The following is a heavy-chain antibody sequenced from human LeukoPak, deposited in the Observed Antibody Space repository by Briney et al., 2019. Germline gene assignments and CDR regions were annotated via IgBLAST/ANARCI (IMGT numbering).Heavy chain of an antibody. CDR1: GFTFSSYP. Sequence: PGGSLRLSCAASGFTFSSYPMNWVRQAPGKGLEYVSGISSNGGSTYYVNSVKGRFTISRDNSKNTLYLQMGRLRAEDMAVYYCARDGSTTNYYYGMDVWGQGTTVTVSS. V-gene: IGHV3-64*01. D-gene: IGHD2-2*01. J-gene: IGHJ6*02. CDR3: ARDGSTTNYYYGMDV. CDR2: ISSNGGST.